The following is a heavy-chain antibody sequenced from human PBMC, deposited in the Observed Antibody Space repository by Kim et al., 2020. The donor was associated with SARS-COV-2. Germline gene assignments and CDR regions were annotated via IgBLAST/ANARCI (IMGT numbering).Heavy chain of an antibody. CDR2: INHSGNT. D-gene: IGHD4-4*01. V-gene: IGHV4-34*01. J-gene: IGHJ5*02. Sequence: SETLSLTCAVSGGSFTGYYWSWVRQSPGKGLEWIGEINHSGNTNYNAALQSRPTLSVDTSRKQISLKLTSVTAADTAVYFCVRGLPRSSLNYRYFDPWGPGILVTVS. CDR1: GGSFTGYY. CDR3: VRGLPRSSLNYRYFDP.